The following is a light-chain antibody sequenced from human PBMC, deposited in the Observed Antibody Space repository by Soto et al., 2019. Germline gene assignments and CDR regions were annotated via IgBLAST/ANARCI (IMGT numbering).Light chain of an antibody. CDR2: EVS. V-gene: IGLV2-14*01. Sequence: QSALTQPASVSGSPGQSITISCTGTNSYIGSYNYVSWYQQHPGKAPKLLIYEVSNRPSGISNRFSGSKSGNTASLTISGLQAEDEADYYCSSYASSSTVVFGGGTKLTVL. CDR1: NSYIGSYNY. J-gene: IGLJ2*01. CDR3: SSYASSSTVV.